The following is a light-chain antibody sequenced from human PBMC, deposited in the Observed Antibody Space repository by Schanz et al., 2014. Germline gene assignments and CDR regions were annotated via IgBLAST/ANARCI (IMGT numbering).Light chain of an antibody. CDR3: SSNGGVLIYV. Sequence: QSALTQPPSASGSPGQSVTISCTGTSSDVGGYNYVSWYQQYPGKAPKLMIYDVTKRPSGVPDRFSGSKSGNTASLTVSGLQAEDEADYYCSSNGGVLIYVFGTGTLLTVL. CDR2: DVT. V-gene: IGLV2-8*01. J-gene: IGLJ1*01. CDR1: SSDVGGYNY.